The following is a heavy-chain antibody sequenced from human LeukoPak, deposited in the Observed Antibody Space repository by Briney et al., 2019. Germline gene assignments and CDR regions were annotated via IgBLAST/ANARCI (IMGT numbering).Heavy chain of an antibody. V-gene: IGHV4-34*01. CDR1: GGSFSGYY. J-gene: IGHJ4*02. CDR3: ARGNSIVVVVAATRESVYFDY. Sequence: PSETLSLTCAVYGGSFSGYYWSWLRQPPGKGLEWIGEINHSESTNYNPSLKSRVTISVDTSKNQFSLKLSSVTAADTAVYYCARGNSIVVVVAATRESVYFDYWGQGTLVTVSS. CDR2: INHSEST. D-gene: IGHD2-15*01.